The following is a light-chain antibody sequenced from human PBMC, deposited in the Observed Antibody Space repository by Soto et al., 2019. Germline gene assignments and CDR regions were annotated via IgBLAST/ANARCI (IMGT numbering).Light chain of an antibody. Sequence: EIVLTQSPGTLSLYPGERATLSCRASQNINSGYFAWYQQKPGQAPRLLIFGASTRATGIPDRFSGSGAGAYFNLTISRLEPADFGVYYCQQYGSSHTFGQGTRLEIK. CDR3: QQYGSSHT. V-gene: IGKV3-20*01. J-gene: IGKJ5*01. CDR1: QNINSGY. CDR2: GAS.